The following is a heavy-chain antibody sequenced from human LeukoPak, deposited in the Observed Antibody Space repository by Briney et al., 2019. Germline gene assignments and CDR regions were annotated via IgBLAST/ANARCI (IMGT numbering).Heavy chain of an antibody. J-gene: IGHJ4*02. Sequence: GGSLRLSCAASGFTFSSYWMSWVRQAPGKGLEWVANIKQDGSEKYYVDSVKGRFTISRDNAKNSLYLQMNSLRAEDTAVYYCERDPYSSSPFFDYWPEGTGDRVSS. D-gene: IGHD6-13*01. V-gene: IGHV3-7*01. CDR3: ERDPYSSSPFFDY. CDR1: GFTFSSYW. CDR2: IKQDGSEK.